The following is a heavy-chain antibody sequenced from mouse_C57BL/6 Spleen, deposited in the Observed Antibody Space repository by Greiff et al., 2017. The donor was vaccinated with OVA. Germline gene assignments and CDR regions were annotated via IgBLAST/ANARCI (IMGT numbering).Heavy chain of an antibody. J-gene: IGHJ2*01. CDR2: IYPGGGYT. V-gene: IGHV1-63*01. CDR1: GYTFTNYW. CDR3: ARYDGYFLFDY. Sequence: QVQLKQSGAELVRPGTSVKMSCKASGYTFTNYWIGWAKQRPGHGLEWIGDIYPGGGYTNYNEKFKGKATLTADKSSSTAYMQFSSLTSEDSAIYYCARYDGYFLFDYWGQGTTLTVSS. D-gene: IGHD2-3*01.